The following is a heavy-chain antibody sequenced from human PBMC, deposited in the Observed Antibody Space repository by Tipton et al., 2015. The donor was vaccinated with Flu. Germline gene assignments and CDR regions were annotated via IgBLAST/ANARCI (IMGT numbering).Heavy chain of an antibody. J-gene: IGHJ5*02. CDR3: AAKGFEQVEDSFDP. Sequence: TLSLTCSVTGVSISTTTYYWAWIRQPPGKGLEYMGLIYYTGSAFYSPSLKSRATISIDTAKNHFSLRLTSVTAADTAMYFCAAKGFEQVEDSFDPWGQGTLVTFPP. V-gene: IGHV4-39*07. CDR2: IYYTGSA. CDR1: GVSISTTTYY. D-gene: IGHD6-6*01.